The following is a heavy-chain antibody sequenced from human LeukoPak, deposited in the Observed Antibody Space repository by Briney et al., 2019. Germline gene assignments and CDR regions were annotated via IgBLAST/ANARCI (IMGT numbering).Heavy chain of an antibody. D-gene: IGHD3-22*01. CDR2: VKTNGNGR. J-gene: IGHJ4*02. V-gene: IGHV3-23*01. CDR3: ARDRPNYHESNGHYYRPNGDY. CDR1: GFTFSNFV. Sequence: GGSLRLSCAASGFTFSNFVMNWVRQAPGKGLEWVSGVKTNGNGRYYADSVKGRFTISRDNSKNMLYLQMSRLRAEDTAVYYCARDRPNYHESNGHYYRPNGDYWGQGTLVTVSS.